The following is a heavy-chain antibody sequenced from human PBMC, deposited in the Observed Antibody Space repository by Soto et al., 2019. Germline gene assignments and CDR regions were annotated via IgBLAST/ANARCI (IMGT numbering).Heavy chain of an antibody. CDR1: GFSLSTNGVR. V-gene: IGHV2-5*01. CDR2: ISWNDEK. CDR3: AHRRVWSSDWYDWFDP. J-gene: IGHJ5*02. Sequence: KSGPTLVNPTQTLTLTCTFSGFSLSTNGVRVGWIRQPPGKALEWLAIISWNDEKYYSPSLKSRLTITKDTSKNQVVLTMTNVDPVDTATYYCAHRRVWSSDWYDWFDPWGQGMLVTVSS. D-gene: IGHD6-19*01.